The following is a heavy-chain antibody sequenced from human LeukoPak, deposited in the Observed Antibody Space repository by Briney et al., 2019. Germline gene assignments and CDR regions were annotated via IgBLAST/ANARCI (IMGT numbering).Heavy chain of an antibody. D-gene: IGHD2/OR15-2a*01. CDR2: INYNGRDK. V-gene: IGHV3-30*02. J-gene: IGHJ4*02. CDR3: AKDSPTYYADS. Sequence: PGGSLRLSCAASGFTFSSFGMHWARQAPGKGLEWVSFINYNGRDKYYADSVKGRFTISRDSSKNTLSLQMNSLRAEDTAVYFCAKDSPTYYADSWGQGTLVTVSS. CDR1: GFTFSSFG.